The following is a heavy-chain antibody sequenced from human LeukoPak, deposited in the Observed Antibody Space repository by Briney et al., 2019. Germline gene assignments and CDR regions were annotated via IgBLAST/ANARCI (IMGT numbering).Heavy chain of an antibody. V-gene: IGHV3-74*01. Sequence: GGSLRLSCAASGFTFSGYWMQWARQSPRKGLVWVSCINGDGSDTRYADSVKGRFTISRDNAKNTLYLQMNSLRVEDTAVYYCARDPRNKGFDPWGQGTLVTVSS. D-gene: IGHD1/OR15-1a*01. CDR1: GFTFSGYW. CDR2: INGDGSDT. CDR3: ARDPRNKGFDP. J-gene: IGHJ5*02.